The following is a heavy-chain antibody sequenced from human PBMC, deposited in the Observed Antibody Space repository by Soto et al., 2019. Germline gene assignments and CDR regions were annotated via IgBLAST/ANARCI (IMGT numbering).Heavy chain of an antibody. CDR3: AKEGGYYGSGSYSVGENYYGMDV. V-gene: IGHV3-30*18. J-gene: IGHJ6*02. Sequence: QVQLVESGGGVVQPGRSLRLSCAASGFTFSSYGMHWVRQAPGKGLEWVAVISYDGSNKYYADSVKGRFTISRDNSKNTLNLQMNSLRGEDTAVYYCAKEGGYYGSGSYSVGENYYGMDVWGQGTTVTVSS. CDR1: GFTFSSYG. D-gene: IGHD3-10*01. CDR2: ISYDGSNK.